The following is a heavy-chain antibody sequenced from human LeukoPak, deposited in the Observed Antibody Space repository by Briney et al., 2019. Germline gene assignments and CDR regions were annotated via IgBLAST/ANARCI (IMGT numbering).Heavy chain of an antibody. CDR2: INTNTGNP. CDR3: ARVEGSSGNYYYGMDV. D-gene: IGHD6-19*01. CDR1: GYTFTSYA. V-gene: IGHV7-4-1*02. J-gene: IGHJ6*02. Sequence: ASVKVSCKASGYTFTSYAMNWVRQAPGQGLEWMGWINTNTGNPTYAQGFTGRFVFSLDTSVSTAYLQISSLKAEDTAVYYCARVEGSSGNYYYGMDVWGQGTTVTVSS.